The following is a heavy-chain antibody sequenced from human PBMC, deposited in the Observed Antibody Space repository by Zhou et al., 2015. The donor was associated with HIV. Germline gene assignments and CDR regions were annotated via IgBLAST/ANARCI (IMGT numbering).Heavy chain of an antibody. CDR1: GGTFSGDT. CDR3: ARDSVWRMARVPHWV. CDR2: INPMIGIT. Sequence: QGQLVQSGAEVKKPGSSVKVSCKASGGTFSGDTITWVRQAPGQGLEWMGRINPMIGITDYAQKFQGRVSITADKSTTTAYMELSSLRSEDTAVYYCARDSVWRMARVPHWVWGQGTRVTVSS. D-gene: IGHD5-24*01. J-gene: IGHJ4*02. V-gene: IGHV1-69*08.